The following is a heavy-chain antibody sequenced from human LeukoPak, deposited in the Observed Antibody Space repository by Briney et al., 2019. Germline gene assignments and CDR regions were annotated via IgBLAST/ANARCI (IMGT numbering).Heavy chain of an antibody. D-gene: IGHD3-10*01. Sequence: SSETLSLTCTVSGGSISSYYWSWIRQPPGKGLEWIGYIYYSGSTNYNPSLKSRVTISVDTSKNQFSLKLSSVTAADTAVYYCARDPGYYGSGSYLDYRGQGTLVTVSS. CDR1: GGSISSYY. V-gene: IGHV4-59*01. CDR3: ARDPGYYGSGSYLDY. J-gene: IGHJ4*02. CDR2: IYYSGST.